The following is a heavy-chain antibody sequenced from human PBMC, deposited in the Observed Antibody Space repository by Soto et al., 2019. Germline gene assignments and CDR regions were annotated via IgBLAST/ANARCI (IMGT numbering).Heavy chain of an antibody. D-gene: IGHD3-10*01. CDR2: ISGSGDTR. V-gene: IGHV3-11*01. Sequence: QVQLVESGGGLVKPGWSLRLACAASGFTFSDHYMTWIRQAPGKGLEWVSKISGSGDTRFYAESVRGRFTVSRDNAKNSLFLQIDSLRTEDTDVYYCACDPYYYASGYWGQGTLVTVSS. J-gene: IGHJ4*02. CDR3: ACDPYYYASGY. CDR1: GFTFSDHY.